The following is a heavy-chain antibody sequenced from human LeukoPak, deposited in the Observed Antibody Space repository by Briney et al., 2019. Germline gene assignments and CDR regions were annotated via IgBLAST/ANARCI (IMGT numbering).Heavy chain of an antibody. CDR3: ARHVLQYFDWFGGNYYYMDV. Sequence: SETLSLTCNVSGGSISNYYWSWIRQPPGKGLEWIGYIYNFGSTKYNPSLKSRVTISVDTSKNQFSLKLSSVTAADTAVYYCARHVLQYFDWFGGNYYYMDVWGKGTTVTVSS. V-gene: IGHV4-59*01. D-gene: IGHD3-9*01. CDR2: IYNFGST. CDR1: GGSISNYY. J-gene: IGHJ6*03.